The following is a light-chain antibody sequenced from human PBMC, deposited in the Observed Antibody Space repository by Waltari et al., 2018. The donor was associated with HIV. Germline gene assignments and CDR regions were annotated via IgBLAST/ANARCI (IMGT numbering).Light chain of an antibody. Sequence: QSVLTQPPSASGTPAQRATISCSGGRTNIGSNFVYWYHQLPGTAPKLLISKTKQRPSGVPDRFAGSKSGSSASLTISGLRSEDEAVYYCASWDDILSSVIFGGGTKVTVL. CDR3: ASWDDILSSVI. J-gene: IGLJ2*01. V-gene: IGLV1-47*01. CDR1: RTNIGSNF. CDR2: KTK.